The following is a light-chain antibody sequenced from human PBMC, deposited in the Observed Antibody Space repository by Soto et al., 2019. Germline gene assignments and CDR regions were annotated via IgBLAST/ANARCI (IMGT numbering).Light chain of an antibody. J-gene: IGKJ1*01. CDR1: QSVSSSY. CDR3: QQYDSYPRT. Sequence: IVLTQSPVTLSLSPGERATLSCRASQSVSSSYFAWYQQKPGQAPRPLIYGVSSRQSGIPYRFSGSGSGTDFTLTISCLQSEDFATYYCQQYDSYPRTFGQGTKVDI. CDR2: GVS. V-gene: IGKV3-20*01.